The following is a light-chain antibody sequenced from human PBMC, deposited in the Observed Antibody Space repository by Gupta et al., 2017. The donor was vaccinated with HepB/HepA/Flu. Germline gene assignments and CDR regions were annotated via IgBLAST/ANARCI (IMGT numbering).Light chain of an antibody. CDR3: QQYINWLPIT. V-gene: IGKV3-15*01. Sequence: DIVMTQSPATLSVSPGERATLSCRASETLSSNLAWYQQKPGQAPRLLIDGASTRATGIPARFRGSGSGREFTLTISSLQSEDFAVYYCQQYINWLPITFGQGTRLEIK. CDR2: GAS. CDR1: ETLSSN. J-gene: IGKJ5*01.